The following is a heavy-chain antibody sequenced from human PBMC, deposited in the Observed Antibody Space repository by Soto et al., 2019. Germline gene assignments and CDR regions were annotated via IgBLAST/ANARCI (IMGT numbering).Heavy chain of an antibody. CDR3: ARGERYYDSSGYPSYCFDY. CDR2: IYHSGST. D-gene: IGHD3-22*01. V-gene: IGHV4-30-2*01. Sequence: QLQLQESGSGLVKPSQTLSLTCAVSGGSISSGGYSWSWIRQPPGKGLEWIGYIYHSGSTYYNQSLKSRVTISVDRSKNQFSLKLSSVTAADTAVYYCARGERYYDSSGYPSYCFDYWGQGTLVTVSS. J-gene: IGHJ4*02. CDR1: GGSISSGGYS.